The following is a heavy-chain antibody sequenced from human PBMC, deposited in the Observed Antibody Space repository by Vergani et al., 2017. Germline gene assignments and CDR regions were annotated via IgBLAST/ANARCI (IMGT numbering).Heavy chain of an antibody. CDR2: IYYSGST. CDR3: ARGVDY. V-gene: IGHV4-59*01. CDR1: GGSISSYY. J-gene: IGHJ4*02. Sequence: QVQLQESGPGLVKPSETLSLTCTVSGGSISSYYWSWIRQPPGKGLEWIGCIYYSGSTNYNPSLRSRVTISVDTSKNQFSLKLSSVTAADTAVYYCARGVDYGGQGTLVTVSS.